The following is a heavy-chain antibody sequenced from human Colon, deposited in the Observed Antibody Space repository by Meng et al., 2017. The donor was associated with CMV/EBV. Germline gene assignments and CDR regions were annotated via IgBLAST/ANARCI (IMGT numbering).Heavy chain of an antibody. CDR2: IYNDDTT. D-gene: IGHD3-10*01. V-gene: IGHV3-53*01. CDR3: AKDIYASGRNYNTGLDY. CDR1: GFSVSSYH. J-gene: IGHJ4*02. Sequence: GFSVSSYHMSWVRQAPGKGLEWVSVIYNDDTTYYADSVGGRFTISRDNSKNTLYLQMNNLRGEDTAVYYCAKDIYASGRNYNTGLDYWGQGTLVTVSS.